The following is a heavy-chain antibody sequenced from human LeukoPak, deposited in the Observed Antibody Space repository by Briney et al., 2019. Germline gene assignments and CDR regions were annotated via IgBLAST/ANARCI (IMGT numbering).Heavy chain of an antibody. J-gene: IGHJ5*02. V-gene: IGHV4-38-2*02. CDR2: IYHSGST. CDR3: ARVKRGYSGRTTPQNNWFDP. CDR1: GYSISSGYY. D-gene: IGHD5-12*01. Sequence: SETLSLTCTVSGYSISSGYYWGCIRQPPGKGLEWIGSIYHSGSTYYNPSLKSRVTISGDTSKNQFSLKLTSVTATDTAVYYCARVKRGYSGRTTPQNNWFDPWGEGTLV.